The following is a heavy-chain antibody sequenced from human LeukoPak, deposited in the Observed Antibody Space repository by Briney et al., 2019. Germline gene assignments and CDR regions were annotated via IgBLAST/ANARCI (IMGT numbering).Heavy chain of an antibody. J-gene: IGHJ4*02. V-gene: IGHV3-23*01. CDR3: AKDSNSGYDSYYFDY. D-gene: IGHD5-12*01. CDR1: GFTFSSYA. CDR2: ISVSAGST. Sequence: GGSLRLSCAASGFTFSSYAMNWVRQAPGKGLEWVSAISVSAGSTYYADSVKGRFTISRDNSKSTLYLQMNSLRAEDTAVYYCAKDSNSGYDSYYFDYWGQGTLVTVSS.